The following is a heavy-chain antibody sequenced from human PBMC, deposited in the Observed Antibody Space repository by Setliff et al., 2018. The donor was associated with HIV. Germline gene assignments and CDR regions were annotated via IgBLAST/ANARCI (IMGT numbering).Heavy chain of an antibody. CDR3: ARGRDYVWGSYRPRRYYYYNMDV. V-gene: IGHV4-39*01. D-gene: IGHD3-16*02. CDR1: GGSISSGTYY. Sequence: SETLSLTCTVSGGSISSGTYYWSWIRQHPGKGLEWIGYIYYSGSTYYNPSLKSRLTISVDTSKNQFSLKLSSVTAADTAVYYCARGRDYVWGSYRPRRYYYYNMDVWGKGTTVTVSS. J-gene: IGHJ6*03. CDR2: IYYSGST.